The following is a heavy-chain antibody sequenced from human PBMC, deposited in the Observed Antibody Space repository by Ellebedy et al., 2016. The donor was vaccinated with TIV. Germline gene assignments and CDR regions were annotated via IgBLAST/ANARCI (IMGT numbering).Heavy chain of an antibody. CDR2: ISGSGDSR. D-gene: IGHD3-22*01. Sequence: GESLKISXAASGFTFSSYAMSWVRQAPGKGLEWVSTISGSGDSRYYADSVKGRLTISRDNSKNTLFVQMDSLRAEDTAVYYCARVGYYDSSGYKDRSVDYWGQGTLVTVSS. CDR1: GFTFSSYA. J-gene: IGHJ4*02. CDR3: ARVGYYDSSGYKDRSVDY. V-gene: IGHV3-23*01.